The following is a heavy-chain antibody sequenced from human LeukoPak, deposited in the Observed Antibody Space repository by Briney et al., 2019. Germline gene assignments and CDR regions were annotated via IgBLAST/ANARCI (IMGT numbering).Heavy chain of an antibody. Sequence: GGSLRLSCAASGFTFIDAWMTWVRQAPGKGLEWVGHIKSRPSGGTTDYAASVKGRFTISRDDSKNTLYLQMNSLRAEDTAVYYCAKDMRGVVLVPRAYYFDSWGQGTLVTVSS. CDR1: GFTFIDAW. D-gene: IGHD2-8*02. V-gene: IGHV3-15*01. CDR3: AKDMRGVVLVPRAYYFDS. J-gene: IGHJ4*02. CDR2: IKSRPSGGTT.